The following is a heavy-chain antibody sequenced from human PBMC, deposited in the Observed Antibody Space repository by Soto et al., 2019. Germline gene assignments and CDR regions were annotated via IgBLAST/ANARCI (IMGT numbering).Heavy chain of an antibody. Sequence: LRLSCPAYGFTVSDYYMSWIRQAPGKGLEWLSYSSNSGTYTRYADSVKGRFSISRDNDKNSLYLQINSLRGEDTATYYCARSGHNYNVLDCSGEGNTVTAST. CDR3: ARSGHNYNVLDC. CDR2: SSNSGTYT. V-gene: IGHV3-11*06. D-gene: IGHD3-10*02. J-gene: IGHJ4*02. CDR1: GFTVSDYY.